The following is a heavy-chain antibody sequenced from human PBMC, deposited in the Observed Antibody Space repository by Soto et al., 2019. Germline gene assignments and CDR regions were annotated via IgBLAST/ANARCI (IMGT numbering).Heavy chain of an antibody. CDR2: IYYSGST. Sequence: LSLTCTVSGGSISSGGYYWSWIRQHPGKGLEWIGYIYYSGSTYYNPSLKSRVTISVDTSKNQFSLKLSSVTAADTAVYYCARSSRYYDSSGPGYYYYGMDVWGQGTTVTVSS. J-gene: IGHJ6*02. V-gene: IGHV4-31*03. D-gene: IGHD3-22*01. CDR3: ARSSRYYDSSGPGYYYYGMDV. CDR1: GGSISSGGYY.